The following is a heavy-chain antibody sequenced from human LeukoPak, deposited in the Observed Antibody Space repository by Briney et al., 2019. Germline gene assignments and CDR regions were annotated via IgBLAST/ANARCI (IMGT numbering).Heavy chain of an antibody. CDR2: VSTSGTT. J-gene: IGHJ2*01. V-gene: IGHV4-61*02. CDR3: ARGCRDGYSNYWYFDL. Sequence: SQTLSLTCTVSGGSISSGSYYWSWIRQPAGKRLEWIGRVSTSGTTNYNPSLKSRVTILVDTSKNQFSLKLSSVTAADTAVYYCARGCRDGYSNYWYFDLWGRGTLVTVSS. D-gene: IGHD5-24*01. CDR1: GGSISSGSYY.